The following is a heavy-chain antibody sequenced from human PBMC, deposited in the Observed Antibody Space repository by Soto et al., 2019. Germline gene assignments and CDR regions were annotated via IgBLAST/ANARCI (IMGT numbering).Heavy chain of an antibody. J-gene: IGHJ6*02. CDR1: GDSISSGGFY. CDR3: ARTSNVLRYFDWSRPYGMDV. CDR2: IQYRGIT. V-gene: IGHV4-30-4*08. Sequence: PSETLSLTCTVSGDSISSGGFYWSWIRQFPGKGLEWIGYIQYRGITDYNPSLKSRVTISVDTSKNQFSLKLSSVTAADTAVYYCARTSNVLRYFDWSRPYGMDVWGQGTTVTVSS. D-gene: IGHD3-9*01.